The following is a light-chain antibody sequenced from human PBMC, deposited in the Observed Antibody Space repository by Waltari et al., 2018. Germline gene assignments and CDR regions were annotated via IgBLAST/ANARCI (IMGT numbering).Light chain of an antibody. Sequence: VMTQSPTSLSVSPGQPAPISCQSSQSLLHSDGKSYLCWYVQKPGQPPQLLIYEASNRFSGVPERFSGSGSGTLFTLKISRVEAEDVGIYYCMQRIQTPVTFGGGTKVEIK. V-gene: IGKV2D-29*01. CDR3: MQRIQTPVT. CDR2: EAS. J-gene: IGKJ4*01. CDR1: QSLLHSDGKSY.